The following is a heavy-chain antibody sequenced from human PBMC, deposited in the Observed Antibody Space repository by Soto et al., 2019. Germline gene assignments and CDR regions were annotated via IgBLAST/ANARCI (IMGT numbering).Heavy chain of an antibody. V-gene: IGHV3-21*01. J-gene: IGHJ3*01. CDR3: ARDWDFWIDLYRSDAFDL. CDR2: ISSSSSYI. CDR1: GCTFSSFV. D-gene: IGHD3-3*01. Sequence: LRLSCAASGCTFSSFVMNSVRQATLNGLEWVSSISSSSSYIDYVDSVKGRLTISRDNAKNSLYLQMNSLRVEDTAVYYCARDWDFWIDLYRSDAFDLWGQGTMVTVSS.